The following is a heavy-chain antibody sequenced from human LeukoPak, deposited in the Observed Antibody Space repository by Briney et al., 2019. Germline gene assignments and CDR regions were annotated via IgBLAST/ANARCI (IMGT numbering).Heavy chain of an antibody. CDR3: ARDSETYCSGGSCYWSY. CDR2: INPTGGST. J-gene: IGHJ4*02. CDR1: GYTFTSYG. D-gene: IGHD2-15*01. V-gene: IGHV1-46*01. Sequence: ASVTVSCKASGYTFTSYGISWVRQAPGQGLEWMGLINPTGGSTGYAQKFQGRVTMTRDMSTSTVYMELSSLRSEDTAVYYCARDSETYCSGGSCYWSYWGQGTLVTVSS.